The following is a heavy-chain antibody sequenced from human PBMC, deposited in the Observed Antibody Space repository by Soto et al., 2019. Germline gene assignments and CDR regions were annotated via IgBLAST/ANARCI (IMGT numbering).Heavy chain of an antibody. J-gene: IGHJ3*02. V-gene: IGHV4-39*01. Sequence: QLQLQESGPGLVKPSETLSLTCTVSGGSISSSSYYWGWIRQPPGKGLEWIGSIYYSGSTYYNPSLKSRVTISVDTSKNQFSLKLSSVTAADTAVYYCAIPLYSSSWPGAFDIWGQGTMVTVSS. CDR3: AIPLYSSSWPGAFDI. CDR2: IYYSGST. CDR1: GGSISSSSYY. D-gene: IGHD6-13*01.